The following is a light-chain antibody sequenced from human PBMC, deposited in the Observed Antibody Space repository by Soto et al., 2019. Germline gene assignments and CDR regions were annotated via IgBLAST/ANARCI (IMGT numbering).Light chain of an antibody. Sequence: EIVMTQSPDTLSVSPGERATLSCRASQSLSSNLAWYQRKPGQAPRLLIYDASTRAAGVPARFSGSGSGTEFTLTISSLQSEDFAVYYCQQYDNWLWTFGQGTEVEIK. CDR2: DAS. CDR1: QSLSSN. J-gene: IGKJ1*01. CDR3: QQYDNWLWT. V-gene: IGKV3-15*01.